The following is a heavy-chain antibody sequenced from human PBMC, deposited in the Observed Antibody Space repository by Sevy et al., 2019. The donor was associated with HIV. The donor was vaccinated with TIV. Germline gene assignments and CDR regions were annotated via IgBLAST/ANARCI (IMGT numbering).Heavy chain of an antibody. CDR3: ARGPDYYDSSGYYYQ. D-gene: IGHD3-22*01. CDR1: GFTFSSYS. CDR2: INSISTYI. Sequence: GGSLRLSCAASGFTFSSYSMHWVRHAPGKGLEWVSSINSISTYIYYADSVKGRFTIYRDNAKNSLYLQMNSLRAEDTAVYYCARGPDYYDSSGYYYQWGQGTLVTVSS. J-gene: IGHJ4*02. V-gene: IGHV3-21*01.